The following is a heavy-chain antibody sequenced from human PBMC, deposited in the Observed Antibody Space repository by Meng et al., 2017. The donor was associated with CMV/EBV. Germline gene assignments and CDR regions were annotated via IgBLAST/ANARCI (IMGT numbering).Heavy chain of an antibody. Sequence: GGSLRLSCAASGFTFSSSGLHWVRQAPGKGLEWVAVIWSDGTSKHYTDSVKGRFTISRDNSKNTMYLQMNSLRAEDTAVYYCAKPIVVVPAAIESGFDYWGQGTLVTVSS. V-gene: IGHV3-33*06. CDR2: IWSDGTSK. CDR3: AKPIVVVPAAIESGFDY. CDR1: GFTFSSSG. D-gene: IGHD2-2*01. J-gene: IGHJ4*02.